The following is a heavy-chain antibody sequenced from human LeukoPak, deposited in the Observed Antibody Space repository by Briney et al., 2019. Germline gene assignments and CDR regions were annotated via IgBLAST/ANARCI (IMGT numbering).Heavy chain of an antibody. CDR3: AREVASAGLDY. CDR2: IYYSGST. J-gene: IGHJ4*02. D-gene: IGHD5-12*01. V-gene: IGHV4-59*01. CDR1: GGSISSSY. Sequence: SETLSLTCTDPGGSISSSYWSWIRQPPGKRLEWIGYIYYSGSTNYNPSLKSRVTISVDTSKNQFSLKLSSVTAADTAVYYCAREVASAGLDYWGQGTLVTVSS.